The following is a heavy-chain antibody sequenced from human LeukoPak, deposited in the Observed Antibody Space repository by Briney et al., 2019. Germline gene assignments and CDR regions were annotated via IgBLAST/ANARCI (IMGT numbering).Heavy chain of an antibody. D-gene: IGHD6-13*01. J-gene: IGHJ4*02. CDR3: ASVAAASGDY. CDR1: GGSISSSSYY. CDR2: IYYSGST. V-gene: IGHV4-39*01. Sequence: PSETLSLTCTVSGGSISSSSYYWGWIRQPPGKGLEWIGSIYYSGSTYYNPSLKSRVTISVDTSKNQFSLKLSSVTAADTAVYYCASVAAASGDYWGQGTLVTVSS.